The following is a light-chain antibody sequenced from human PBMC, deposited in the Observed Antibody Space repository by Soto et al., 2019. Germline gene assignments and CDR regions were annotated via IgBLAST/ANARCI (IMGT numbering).Light chain of an antibody. CDR2: AAS. J-gene: IGKJ5*01. CDR1: LSISNY. Sequence: DIQMTQSPSSLSASVGDRVTIACRASLSISNYLNWYQQRPGKAPKLLIYAASSLQSGVPSRFSGSGSGTDFTLTISSLQPEDFVTYYCQQTYSTPITFGQGTRLEIK. V-gene: IGKV1-39*01. CDR3: QQTYSTPIT.